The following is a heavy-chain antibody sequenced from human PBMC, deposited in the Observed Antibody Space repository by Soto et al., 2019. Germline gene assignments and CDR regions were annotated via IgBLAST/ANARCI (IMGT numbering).Heavy chain of an antibody. D-gene: IGHD3-10*01. CDR2: IWNDGSKE. V-gene: IGHV3-33*01. Sequence: QVQLVESGGDVVQPGRSLRLSCIASGFTFSSYGMHWVRQPPGKGLEWVTVIWNDGSKEYYADSVNGRFTISRDNSKNTLYLQMKRLRAEDTAVYYCARSYGSASRAYSGVDVWGQGTTVTVTS. CDR1: GFTFSSYG. J-gene: IGHJ6*02. CDR3: ARSYGSASRAYSGVDV.